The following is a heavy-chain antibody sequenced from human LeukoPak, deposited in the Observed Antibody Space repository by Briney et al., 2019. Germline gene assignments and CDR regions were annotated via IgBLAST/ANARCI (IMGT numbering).Heavy chain of an antibody. CDR3: ARLTAATGVWAFDI. V-gene: IGHV4-59*01. CDR1: GGSISSDY. D-gene: IGHD6-13*01. CDR2: IFYSGST. J-gene: IGHJ3*02. Sequence: SETLSLTCTVSGGSISSDYWSWIRQPPGKGLEWIGYIFYSGSTSYNPSLKSRVTISVDTSKTQFSLKLTSVTAADTAVYYCARLTAATGVWAFDIWGQGTMVTVSS.